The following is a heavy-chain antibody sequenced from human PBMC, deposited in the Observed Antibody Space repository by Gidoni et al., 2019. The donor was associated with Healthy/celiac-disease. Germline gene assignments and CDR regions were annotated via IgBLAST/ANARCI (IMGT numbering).Heavy chain of an antibody. Sequence: QITLKESGPTLVKPTQTLTLSCTFSGFSLSTSGVGVGWIRQPPGKALEWLALIYWDDDKRYSPSLKSRLTITKDTSKNQVVLTMTNMDPVDTATYYCAHGPPPYYGRYFQHWGQGTLVTVSS. CDR2: IYWDDDK. J-gene: IGHJ1*01. CDR3: AHGPPPYYGRYFQH. D-gene: IGHD3-3*01. V-gene: IGHV2-5*02. CDR1: GFSLSTSGVG.